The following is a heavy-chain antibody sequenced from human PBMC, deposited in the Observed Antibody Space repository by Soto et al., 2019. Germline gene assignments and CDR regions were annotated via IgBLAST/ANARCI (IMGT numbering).Heavy chain of an antibody. Sequence: GGSLRLSCAASGFTFSSYAMSWVRQAPGKGLEWVSAISGSGGSTYYADSVKGRFTISRDNSKNTLYLQMNSLRAEDTAVYYCAKDASQRYYDILTGPTDAFDIWGQGTMVTVSS. J-gene: IGHJ3*02. CDR2: ISGSGGST. D-gene: IGHD3-9*01. V-gene: IGHV3-23*01. CDR1: GFTFSSYA. CDR3: AKDASQRYYDILTGPTDAFDI.